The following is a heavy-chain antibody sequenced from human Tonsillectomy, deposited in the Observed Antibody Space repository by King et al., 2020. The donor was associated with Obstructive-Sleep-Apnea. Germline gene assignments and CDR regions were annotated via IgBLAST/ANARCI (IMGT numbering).Heavy chain of an antibody. Sequence: VQLQQWGAGLLKPSETLSLTCAVYVGSFSDYYWSWIRQPPGKGLEWIGVINHSGNTNYNPSLKSRVTISVDPSKSQFSLKVTSVTAADTAVYYCARGSRAAAVNWFDPWGQGTLVTVSS. CDR3: ARGSRAAAVNWFDP. J-gene: IGHJ5*02. V-gene: IGHV4-34*01. CDR1: VGSFSDYY. CDR2: INHSGNT. D-gene: IGHD6-13*01.